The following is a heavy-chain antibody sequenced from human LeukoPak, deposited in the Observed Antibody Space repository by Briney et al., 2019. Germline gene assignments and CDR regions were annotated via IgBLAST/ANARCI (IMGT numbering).Heavy chain of an antibody. Sequence: PGGSLRLSCAASGFTFSSYAMSWVRQAPGKGLEWVSAISGSGGSTYYADSVKGRFTISRDNSKNTLYLQMNSLRAEDTAVYYCARISSGWSLGDAFAFDIWGQGTMVTVSS. D-gene: IGHD6-19*01. V-gene: IGHV3-23*01. CDR3: ARISSGWSLGDAFAFDI. CDR1: GFTFSSYA. CDR2: ISGSGGST. J-gene: IGHJ3*02.